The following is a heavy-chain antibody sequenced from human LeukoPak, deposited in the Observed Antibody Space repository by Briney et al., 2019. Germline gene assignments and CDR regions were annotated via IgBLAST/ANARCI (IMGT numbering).Heavy chain of an antibody. CDR1: GFTFSSYS. CDR3: ARDLWELTDYYFDY. J-gene: IGHJ4*02. V-gene: IGHV3-48*04. D-gene: IGHD1-26*01. Sequence: PGGSLRLSCAASGFTFSSYSMNWVRQAPGKGLEWVSYISSSSSTIYYADSVKGRFTISRDNAKNSLYLQMNSLRAEDTAVYYCARDLWELTDYYFDYWGQGTLVTVSS. CDR2: ISSSSSTI.